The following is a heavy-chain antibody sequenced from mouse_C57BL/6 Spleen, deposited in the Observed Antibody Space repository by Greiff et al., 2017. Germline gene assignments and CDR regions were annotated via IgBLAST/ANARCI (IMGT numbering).Heavy chain of an antibody. CDR2: IDPSDSYT. J-gene: IGHJ2*01. D-gene: IGHD1-1*01. V-gene: IGHV1-69*01. CDR1: GYTFTSYW. CDR3: ASYGSSQGYFDY. Sequence: QVQLQQPGAELVMPGASVKLSCKASGYTFTSYWMHWVKQRPGQGLEWIGEIDPSDSYTNYNQKFKGKSTFTVDKSSSTAYMQLSSLTSEDSAVYYCASYGSSQGYFDYWGQGTTLTVSS.